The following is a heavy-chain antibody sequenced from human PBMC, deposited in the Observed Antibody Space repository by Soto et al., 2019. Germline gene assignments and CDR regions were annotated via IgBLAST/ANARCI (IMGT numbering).Heavy chain of an antibody. J-gene: IGHJ4*02. Sequence: SETLSLTCTVSGGSISSGGYYWSWIRQPPGKGLEWIGYIYYRGSTYYNPSLKSRVAISVDTSKNHFSLNLNSVTAADTAVYYCARALYCSSSGCFNYFDYWGQGTLVTVSS. V-gene: IGHV4-30-4*01. CDR1: GGSISSGGYY. CDR3: ARALYCSSSGCFNYFDY. CDR2: IYYRGST. D-gene: IGHD2-2*01.